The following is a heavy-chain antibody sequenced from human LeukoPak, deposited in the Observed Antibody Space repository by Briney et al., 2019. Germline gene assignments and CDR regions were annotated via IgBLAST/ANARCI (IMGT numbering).Heavy chain of an antibody. Sequence: PSQTLSLTCAVSGGSISSGGYSWSWIRQPPGKGLEWIGYIYHSGSTYYNPSLKSRVTISVDRSKNQFSLKLSSVTAADTAVYYCARVSGWLPHFDYWGQGTLVTVSS. CDR2: IYHSGST. J-gene: IGHJ4*02. CDR3: ARVSGWLPHFDY. CDR1: GGSISSGGYS. D-gene: IGHD6-19*01. V-gene: IGHV4-30-2*01.